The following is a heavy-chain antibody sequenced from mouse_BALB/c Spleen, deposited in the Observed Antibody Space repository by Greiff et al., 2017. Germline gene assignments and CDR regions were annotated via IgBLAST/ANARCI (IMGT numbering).Heavy chain of an antibody. CDR2: ISSGGSYT. CDR3: ARKEGYYYAMDY. CDR1: GFTFSSYA. Sequence: EVKLQESGGGLVKPGGSLKLSCAASGFTFSSYAMSWVRQSPEKRLEWVAEISSGGSYTYYPDTVTGRFTISRDNAKNTLYLEMSSLRSEDTAMYYCARKEGYYYAMDYWGQGTSVTVSS. J-gene: IGHJ4*01. V-gene: IGHV5-9-4*01.